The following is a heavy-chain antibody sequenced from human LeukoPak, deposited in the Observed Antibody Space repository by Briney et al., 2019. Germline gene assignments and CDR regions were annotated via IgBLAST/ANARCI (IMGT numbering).Heavy chain of an antibody. Sequence: ASVKVSCKASGYTFTGYYMHWVRQAPGQGLEWMGWINPNSGGTNYAQKFQGRVTMTRDTSISTAYMELSRLRSDDTAVYYCARDLGGYSYGSDYWGQGTLVTVSS. CDR3: ARDLGGYSYGSDY. J-gene: IGHJ4*02. D-gene: IGHD5-18*01. CDR2: INPNSGGT. V-gene: IGHV1-2*02. CDR1: GYTFTGYY.